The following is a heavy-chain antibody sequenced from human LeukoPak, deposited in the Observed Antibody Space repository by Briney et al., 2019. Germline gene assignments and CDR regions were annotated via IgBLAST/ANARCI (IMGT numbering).Heavy chain of an antibody. J-gene: IGHJ4*02. CDR3: AKCRGSSWSDYFDY. CDR2: ISDSGGST. Sequence: GGSLRLSCAVSGFSLSRYAMSWVRKAPGKGLEWVSAISDSGGSTYHADPVKGRFTISRDNSRNTLYLQMNTLRAEDTAVYYCAKCRGSSWSDYFDYWGQGTLVTVSS. D-gene: IGHD6-13*01. CDR1: GFSLSRYA. V-gene: IGHV3-23*01.